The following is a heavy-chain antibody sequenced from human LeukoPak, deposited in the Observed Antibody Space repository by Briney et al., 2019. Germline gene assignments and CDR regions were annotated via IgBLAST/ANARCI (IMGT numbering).Heavy chain of an antibody. D-gene: IGHD2-2*01. V-gene: IGHV5-51*01. CDR1: GYSFTSYW. CDR2: IYPGDSDT. Sequence: GESLKISCKGSGYSFTSYWIGWVRQMPGKGLEWMGIIYPGDSDTRYSPSFQGQVTISADKSISTAYLQWSSLKASDTAMYYCATGYLGYCSSTSCYDAFDIWGPGTMVTVSS. CDR3: ATGYLGYCSSTSCYDAFDI. J-gene: IGHJ3*02.